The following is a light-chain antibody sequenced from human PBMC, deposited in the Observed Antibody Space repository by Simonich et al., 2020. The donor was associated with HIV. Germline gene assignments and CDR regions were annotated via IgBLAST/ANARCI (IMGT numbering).Light chain of an antibody. CDR2: WAS. J-gene: IGKJ1*01. V-gene: IGKV4-1*01. Sequence: DIVMTQSPDYLSVSLGQRATINCKSSQSVLYSSNNKNYLAWYQQKPGHPPKLLIDWASTRESGVPDRFSARGSGTDFTLTISSLQAEDVAVYYCQQYYSTPRTFGQGTKVGIK. CDR1: QSVLYSSNNKNY. CDR3: QQYYSTPRT.